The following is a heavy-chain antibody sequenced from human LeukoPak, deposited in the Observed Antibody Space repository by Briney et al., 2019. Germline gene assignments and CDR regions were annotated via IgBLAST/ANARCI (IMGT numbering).Heavy chain of an antibody. CDR3: ARDGNYYGSGSSIDF. CDR1: GYTFTSYA. V-gene: IGHV7-4-1*02. Sequence: ASVKVSCKASGYTFTSYALNWVRQAPGQGLEYMGCINTNTGIPTYAQGFTGRFVFSLDTSVSTAYLQISSLKAEDTAVYYCARDGNYYGSGSSIDFWGQGTLVTVSS. D-gene: IGHD3-10*01. J-gene: IGHJ4*02. CDR2: INTNTGIP.